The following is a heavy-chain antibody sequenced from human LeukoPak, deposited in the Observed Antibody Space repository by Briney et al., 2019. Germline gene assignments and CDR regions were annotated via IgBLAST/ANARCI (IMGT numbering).Heavy chain of an antibody. CDR1: GYTFTGYY. CDR3: ARERKRGYSGYDFSY. Sequence: ASVKVSCKASGYTFTGYYMHWVRQAPGQGLEWMGWINPNSGGTNYAQKFQGRVTMTRDTSISTAYMELSRLRSDDTAVYYCARERKRGYSGYDFSYWDQGTLVTVSS. D-gene: IGHD5-12*01. J-gene: IGHJ4*02. CDR2: INPNSGGT. V-gene: IGHV1-2*02.